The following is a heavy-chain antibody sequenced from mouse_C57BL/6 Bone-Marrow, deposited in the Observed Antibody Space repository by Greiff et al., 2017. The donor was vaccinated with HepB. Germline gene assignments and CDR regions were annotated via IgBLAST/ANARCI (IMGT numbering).Heavy chain of an antibody. Sequence: DVMLVESGGGLVKPGGSLKLSCAASGFTFSDYGMHWVRQAPEKGLEWVAYISSGSSTIYYADTVKGRFTISRDNAKNTLFLQMTSLRSEDTAMYYCARGDYYGSSYVRFAYWGQGTLVTVSA. CDR3: ARGDYYGSSYVRFAY. V-gene: IGHV5-17*01. J-gene: IGHJ3*01. CDR2: ISSGSSTI. CDR1: GFTFSDYG. D-gene: IGHD1-1*01.